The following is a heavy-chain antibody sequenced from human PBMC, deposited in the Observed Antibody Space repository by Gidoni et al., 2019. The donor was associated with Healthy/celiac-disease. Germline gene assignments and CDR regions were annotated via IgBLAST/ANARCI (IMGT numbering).Heavy chain of an antibody. J-gene: IGHJ6*02. CDR3: AKGGYSSSWAYGMDV. D-gene: IGHD6-13*01. CDR2: LSHDGSNK. Sequence: QAQVEESGGGVVQPGRSLSLSCAASGFSISSYGMHWVRQAPGKGLEWVAVLSHDGSNKFYADSVKGRFVISRDSSKNTLYLQMTSLKAEDTAVYYCAKGGYSSSWAYGMDVWGQGTTVTVSS. V-gene: IGHV3-30*18. CDR1: GFSISSYG.